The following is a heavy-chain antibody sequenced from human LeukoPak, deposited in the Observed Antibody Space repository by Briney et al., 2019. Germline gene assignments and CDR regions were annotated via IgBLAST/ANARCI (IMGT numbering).Heavy chain of an antibody. CDR1: GFRFSSHW. D-gene: IGHD6-6*01. Sequence: GSLRLSCAASGFRFSSHWMSWVRQSPGKGLEWIGEINHSGSTNYNPSLKSRVTISVDTSKNQFSLKLSSVTAADTAVYYCARVNRHSSSGPLIAYWGQGTLVTVSS. J-gene: IGHJ4*02. CDR2: INHSGST. V-gene: IGHV4-34*01. CDR3: ARVNRHSSSGPLIAY.